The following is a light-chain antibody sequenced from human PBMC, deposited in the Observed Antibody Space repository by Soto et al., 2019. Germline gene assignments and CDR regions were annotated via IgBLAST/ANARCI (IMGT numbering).Light chain of an antibody. J-gene: IGKJ1*01. CDR3: QQTFSAPGT. CDR1: QNITKF. Sequence: DIQMTQSPSSLSASVGDRVTVTCRPSQNITKFLNWYQEKPGKAPKVLIDVTSNLENGVPSRFSGSGSGTEFTLTISSLQPEDFATYYCQQTFSAPGTFGQGTRVEV. V-gene: IGKV1-39*01. CDR2: VTS.